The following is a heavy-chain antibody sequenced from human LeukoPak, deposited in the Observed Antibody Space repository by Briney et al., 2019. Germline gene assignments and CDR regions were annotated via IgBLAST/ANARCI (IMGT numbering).Heavy chain of an antibody. J-gene: IGHJ4*02. CDR2: IYTSGTT. D-gene: IGHD3-10*01. CDR1: AGSISNYF. Sequence: SETLSLTCTVSAGSISNYFWSWIRQPAGKGLERIGRIYTSGTTNYSPPLKSRVTMSVDTSTNQFSLKLTSVTAADTAVYYCARENGSGSRGLDFWGQGTLVTVSS. CDR3: ARENGSGSRGLDF. V-gene: IGHV4-4*07.